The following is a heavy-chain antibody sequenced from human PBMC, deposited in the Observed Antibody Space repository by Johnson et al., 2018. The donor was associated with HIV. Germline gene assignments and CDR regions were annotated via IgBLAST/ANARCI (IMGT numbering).Heavy chain of an antibody. J-gene: IGHJ3*02. D-gene: IGHD3-22*01. CDR3: AKELADSSGYYADAFDI. CDR1: GFTFSTYG. CDR2: ISYDGSNK. V-gene: IGHV3-30*18. Sequence: QVQLVESGGGVVQPGRSLRLSCIASGFTFSTYGMHWVRQAPGKGLEWVAVISYDGSNKYYADSVKGRFTISRDNSKNTLYLQMHSLRAEDTAVYYCAKELADSSGYYADAFDIWGQGTMVTVSS.